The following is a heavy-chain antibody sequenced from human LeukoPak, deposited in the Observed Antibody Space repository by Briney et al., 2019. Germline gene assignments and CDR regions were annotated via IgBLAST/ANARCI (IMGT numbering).Heavy chain of an antibody. CDR3: ASSMSSGWYALYRDAFDI. Sequence: SETLSLTCTVSGGSISSYYWSWIRQPAGKGLEWIGRIYTGGSTNYNPSLKSRVTMSVDTSKNQFSRKLSSVTAADTAVYYCASSMSSGWYALYRDAFDIWGQGTMVTVSS. D-gene: IGHD6-19*01. CDR2: IYTGGST. J-gene: IGHJ3*02. CDR1: GGSISSYY. V-gene: IGHV4-4*07.